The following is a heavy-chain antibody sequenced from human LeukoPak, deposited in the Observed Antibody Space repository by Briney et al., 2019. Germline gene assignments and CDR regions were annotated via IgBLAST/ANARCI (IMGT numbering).Heavy chain of an antibody. D-gene: IGHD3-10*01. CDR3: ASTDYYGSGSYLRAHYYYGMDV. CDR1: GYTFTSYG. V-gene: IGHV1-18*01. CDR2: ISAYSGNT. Sequence: PKAPVKVSCKASGYTFTSYGISWVRQAPGQGLEWMGWISAYSGNTNYAQRLQGRVTMTTDTSTSTAYMELRSLRSDDTAVYYCASTDYYGSGSYLRAHYYYGMDVWGQGTTVTVSS. J-gene: IGHJ6*02.